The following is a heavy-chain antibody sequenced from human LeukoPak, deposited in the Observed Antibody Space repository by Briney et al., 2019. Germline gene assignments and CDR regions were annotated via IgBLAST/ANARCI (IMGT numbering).Heavy chain of an antibody. Sequence: PSQTLSLTCTVSGGSISSGSYYWSWIRQPAGKGLEWIGRIYTSGSTNYNPSLKSRVTISVDTSKNQFSLKLSSVTAADTAVYYCASIITTVRGVKGIPGNNWFGPWGQGTLVTVSS. V-gene: IGHV4-61*02. CDR1: GGSISSGSYY. CDR3: ASIITTVRGVKGIPGNNWFGP. J-gene: IGHJ5*02. D-gene: IGHD3-10*01. CDR2: IYTSGST.